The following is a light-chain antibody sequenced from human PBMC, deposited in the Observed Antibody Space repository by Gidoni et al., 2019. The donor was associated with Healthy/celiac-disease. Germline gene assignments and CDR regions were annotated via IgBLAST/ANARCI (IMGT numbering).Light chain of an antibody. V-gene: IGLV2-8*01. CDR2: EVS. J-gene: IGLJ3*02. Sequence: QSALTQPPSASGSPGQSVTISCTGTSSDVGGYNYVSWYQQHPGKAPKLMIYEVSNRPYGVPDRFFGSKSGNTASLTVSGLQAEDESYYYCSSYAGSNNFWVFGGGTKLTVL. CDR1: SSDVGGYNY. CDR3: SSYAGSNNFWV.